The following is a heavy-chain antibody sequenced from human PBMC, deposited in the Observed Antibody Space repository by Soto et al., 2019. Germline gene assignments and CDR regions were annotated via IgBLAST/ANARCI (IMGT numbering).Heavy chain of an antibody. D-gene: IGHD6-19*01. CDR2: ISAYNGNT. V-gene: IGHV1-18*01. Sequence: ASVKVSCKASGYTFTSYGISWVRQAPGQGLEWMGWISAYNGNTNYAQKLQGRVTMTTDTSTSTAYMELSSLRFDDTAVYYCAREVVAGTEASYYQGMAVWGQGTTVTVSS. J-gene: IGHJ6*02. CDR1: GYTFTSYG. CDR3: AREVVAGTEASYYQGMAV.